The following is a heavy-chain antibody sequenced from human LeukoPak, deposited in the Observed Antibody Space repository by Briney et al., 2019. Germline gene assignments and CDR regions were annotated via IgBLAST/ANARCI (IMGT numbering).Heavy chain of an antibody. J-gene: IGHJ4*02. CDR2: IQYDGSNE. D-gene: IGHD5-24*01. CDR1: RFTFSSYG. V-gene: IGHV3-30*02. Sequence: GGSLRLSCAASRFTFSSYGMHWVRQAPGKGLEWVAYIQYDGSNEQYADSVKGRFSISRDSSKNILYLQMNSLRVEDTAVYYCAKSGYNRFDYWGQGTLVTVSS. CDR3: AKSGYNRFDY.